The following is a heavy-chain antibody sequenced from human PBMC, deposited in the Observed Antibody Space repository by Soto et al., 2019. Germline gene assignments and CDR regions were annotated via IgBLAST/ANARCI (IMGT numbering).Heavy chain of an antibody. CDR1: RGSINGFY. J-gene: IGHJ4*02. D-gene: IGHD6-13*01. V-gene: IGHV4-59*01. CDR3: ARGSAAGTKSPFDY. CDR2: IHYSGST. Sequence: AFETPSPTPPVSRGSINGFYWSWVPQSPGKGLEWIGYIHYSGSTNYNPPLKSRVTISVDTSKNQLSLKLSSVTAADTAVYYCARGSAAGTKSPFDYWGQGTLVTVSS.